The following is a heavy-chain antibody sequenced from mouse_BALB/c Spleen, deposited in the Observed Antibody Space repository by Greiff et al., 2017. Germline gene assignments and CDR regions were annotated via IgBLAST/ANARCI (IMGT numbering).Heavy chain of an antibody. Sequence: QVQLQQSGAELVRPGVSVKISCKGSGYTFTDYAMHWVKQSHAKSLEWIGVISTYYGNTNYNQKFKGKATMTVDKSSSTAYMELARLTSEDSAIYYCAREVRDYAMDYWGQGTSVTVSS. CDR3: AREVRDYAMDY. CDR2: ISTYYGNT. CDR1: GYTFTDYA. J-gene: IGHJ4*01. V-gene: IGHV1S137*01. D-gene: IGHD2-14*01.